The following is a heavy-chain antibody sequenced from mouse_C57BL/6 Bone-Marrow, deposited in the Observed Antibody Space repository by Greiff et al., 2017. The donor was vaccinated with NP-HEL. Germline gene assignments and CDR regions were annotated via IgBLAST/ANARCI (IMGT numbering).Heavy chain of an antibody. CDR1: GFTFSSYG. CDR3: ARRCLNYCDY. J-gene: IGHJ2*01. Sequence: DVHLVESGGDLVKPGGSLKLSCAASGFTFSSYGMSWVRQTPDKRLEWVATISSGGSYTYYTDSVKGRFTISRDNAKNTQYLQMISLKSADTAMYYCARRCLNYCDYWGQGTTLTVSS. V-gene: IGHV5-6*01. CDR2: ISSGGSYT.